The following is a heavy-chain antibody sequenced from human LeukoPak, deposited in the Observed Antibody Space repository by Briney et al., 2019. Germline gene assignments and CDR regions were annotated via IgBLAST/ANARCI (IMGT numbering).Heavy chain of an antibody. V-gene: IGHV3-30*02. J-gene: IGHJ4*02. CDR3: AKAPLGYSFDY. CDR1: GFTFSSYG. D-gene: IGHD5-12*01. CDR2: IRYDGSDK. Sequence: GGSLRLSCAASGFTFSSYGMHWVRQAPGKGLEWVAFIRYDGSDKYYVESVQGRFTISRVNSKNTLYLQMNRLRVDDTAVYYCAKAPLGYSFDYWGQGTLVTVSS.